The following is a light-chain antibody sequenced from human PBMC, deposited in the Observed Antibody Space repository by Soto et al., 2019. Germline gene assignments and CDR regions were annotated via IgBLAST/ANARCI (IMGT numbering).Light chain of an antibody. Sequence: QSVLTQPPSASGTPGQRVTISCSGSSSNIGSNAVSWYQQVPGTAPKLLIFSNNQRPSGVPERFSGSKSDTSASLAISGLQSEDEADYYCAAWDDSRNGVVFGGGTTLTVL. CDR2: SNN. V-gene: IGLV1-44*01. CDR3: AAWDDSRNGVV. CDR1: SSNIGSNA. J-gene: IGLJ2*01.